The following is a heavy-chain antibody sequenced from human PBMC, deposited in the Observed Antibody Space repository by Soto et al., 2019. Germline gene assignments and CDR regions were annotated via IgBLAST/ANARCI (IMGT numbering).Heavy chain of an antibody. Sequence: LRLSCAASGFTFSSYAMSWVRQAPGKGLEWVSAISGSGGSIYYADSVKGRFTISRDNSKNTLYLQMNSLRAEDTAVYYCAKMNGPLSYYFDYWGQGTLVTVSS. D-gene: IGHD2-8*01. CDR3: AKMNGPLSYYFDY. CDR1: GFTFSSYA. CDR2: ISGSGGSI. J-gene: IGHJ4*02. V-gene: IGHV3-23*01.